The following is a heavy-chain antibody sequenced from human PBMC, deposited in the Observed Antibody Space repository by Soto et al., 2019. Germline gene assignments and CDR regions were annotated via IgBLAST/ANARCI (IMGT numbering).Heavy chain of an antibody. CDR1: GGSISSSSYY. D-gene: IGHD2-15*01. J-gene: IGHJ5*02. CDR3: ARPNCSGGSCYSYWFDP. CDR2: IYYSGST. V-gene: IGHV4-39*01. Sequence: PSETLSLTCTVSGGSISSSSYYWGWIRQPPGKGLEWIGSIYYSGSTYYNPSLKSRVTISVDTSKNQFSLKLSSVTAADTAVYYCARPNCSGGSCYSYWFDPWGQGTLVTVSS.